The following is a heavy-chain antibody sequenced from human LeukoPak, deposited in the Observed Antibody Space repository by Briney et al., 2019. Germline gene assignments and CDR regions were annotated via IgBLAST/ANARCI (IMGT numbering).Heavy chain of an antibody. J-gene: IGHJ4*02. V-gene: IGHV4-59*08. D-gene: IGHD5-24*01. CDR3: ARHGPRRDGYNYDY. Sequence: PSETLSLTCSVSGASIRSYYWSWIRQPPGKGLECIGYIYYTGSTNYNYNPSLKSRVTISVDTSKNQFSLKLSSVTAADTAVYYCARHGPRRDGYNYDYWGPGTLVTVSS. CDR1: GASIRSYY. CDR2: IYYTGSTNY.